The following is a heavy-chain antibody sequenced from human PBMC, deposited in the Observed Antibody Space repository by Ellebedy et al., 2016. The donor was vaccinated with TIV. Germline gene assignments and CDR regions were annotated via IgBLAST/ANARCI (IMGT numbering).Heavy chain of an antibody. Sequence: GGSLRLSCAASGFTFRNFAMTWVRQAPGKGLEWVSSISSSGVSSDYADSVRGRVTISRDNSKSTLSLQVDSMRADDSAEYYCAKLDSSGYYYGRLDYWGQGTLVTVSS. CDR3: AKLDSSGYYYGRLDY. D-gene: IGHD3-22*01. CDR1: GFTFRNFA. V-gene: IGHV3-23*01. J-gene: IGHJ4*02. CDR2: ISSSGVSS.